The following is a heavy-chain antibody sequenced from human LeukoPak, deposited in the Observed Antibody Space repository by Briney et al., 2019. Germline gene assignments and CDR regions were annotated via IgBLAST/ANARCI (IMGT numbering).Heavy chain of an antibody. CDR1: GFTFSTYW. V-gene: IGHV3-74*01. D-gene: IGHD3-10*01. CDR2: INRDGSST. CDR3: AKDPLWFGENF. Sequence: GGSLRLSCAASGFTFSTYWMHWVRQAPGKGLVWVSRINRDGSSTSYADSVKGRFTISRDNAKNTLYLQMNSLRAEDTAVYYCAKDPLWFGENFWGQGTLVTVSS. J-gene: IGHJ4*02.